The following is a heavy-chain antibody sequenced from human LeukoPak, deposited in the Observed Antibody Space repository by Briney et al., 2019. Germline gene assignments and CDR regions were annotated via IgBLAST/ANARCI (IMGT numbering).Heavy chain of an antibody. Sequence: ASVKVSCKASGYTFTSYGISWVRQAPGQGLEWMGWISAYNGNTNYAQKLQGRVTMTIDTSTSTAYMELRSLRSDDTAVYYCARDPVTIFGVVIPMGSGANWFDPWGQGTLVTVSS. J-gene: IGHJ5*02. D-gene: IGHD3-3*01. CDR3: ARDPVTIFGVVIPMGSGANWFDP. CDR2: ISAYNGNT. CDR1: GYTFTSYG. V-gene: IGHV1-18*01.